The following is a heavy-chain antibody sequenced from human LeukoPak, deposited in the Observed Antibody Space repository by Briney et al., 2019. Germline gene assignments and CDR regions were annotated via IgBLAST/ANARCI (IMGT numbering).Heavy chain of an antibody. CDR3: AAQPCSGGVCYLDY. V-gene: IGHV3-30*03. CDR1: GFTFSNYG. J-gene: IGHJ4*02. Sequence: PGGSLRLSCAASGFTFSNYGMHWVRQAPGKGREWVTVISYHARDQFYADSVKGRFTVSRDNSKNTLYLQMNSLRAEDSAVYYCAAQPCSGGVCYLDYWGQGTLVTVSS. D-gene: IGHD2-8*02. CDR2: ISYHARDQ.